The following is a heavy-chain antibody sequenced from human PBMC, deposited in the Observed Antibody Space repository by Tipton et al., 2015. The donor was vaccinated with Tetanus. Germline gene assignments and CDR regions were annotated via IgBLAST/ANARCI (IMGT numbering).Heavy chain of an antibody. D-gene: IGHD3-22*01. Sequence: LSLTCTVSGGSLRSGDHYWSWIRQPPGKGLEWVSYISTSSTTIFYADSVRGRFTISRDNAKNSLYLQMNSLRDEDTAVYYCARDFSYYFDSKSGFDYWGQGTLVTVSS. V-gene: IGHV3-11*04. J-gene: IGHJ4*02. CDR2: ISTSSTTI. CDR3: ARDFSYYFDSKSGFDY. CDR1: GGSLRSGDHY.